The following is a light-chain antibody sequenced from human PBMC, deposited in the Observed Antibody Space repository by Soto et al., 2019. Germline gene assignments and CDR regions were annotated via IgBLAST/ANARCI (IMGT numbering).Light chain of an antibody. V-gene: IGKV1-5*01. CDR3: QQYENYWT. J-gene: IGKJ1*01. Sequence: DIQLTQSPPTLSASVGDRVTISCRASQPISSWFAWYHQKPGKAPKLLIYDASNSESGVPSRFSVSGSGTEFTLPIRSLQPEDFGIYYCQQYENYWTFGQGTKVDI. CDR1: QPISSW. CDR2: DAS.